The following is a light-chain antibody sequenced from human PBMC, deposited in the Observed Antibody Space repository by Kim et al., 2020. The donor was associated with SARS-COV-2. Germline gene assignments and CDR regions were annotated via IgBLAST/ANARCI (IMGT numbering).Light chain of an antibody. CDR1: SRDVGGYNY. J-gene: IGLJ1*01. V-gene: IGLV2-8*01. CDR3: QAWDSSTHNYV. CDR2: EVS. Sequence: QSVTISCTGTSRDVGGYNYVSWYQQHPGKAPKLMIYEVSKRPSGIPERFSGSNSGNTATLTISGTQAMDEADYYCQAWDSSTHNYVFGAGTKVTVL.